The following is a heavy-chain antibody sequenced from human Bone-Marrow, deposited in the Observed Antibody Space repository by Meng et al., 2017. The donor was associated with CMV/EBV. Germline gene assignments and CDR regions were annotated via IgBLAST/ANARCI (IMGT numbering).Heavy chain of an antibody. J-gene: IGHJ4*02. V-gene: IGHV4-34*01. CDR3: ARAPIGTSERPFDY. Sequence: SETLSLTCAVYGGSLSGYYWSWIRQPPGKGLEWIGEINHSGSTNYNPSLKSRVTISVDTSKNQFSLKLSSVTAADTAVYYCARAPIGTSERPFDYWGQGTLVTVSS. CDR1: GGSLSGYY. D-gene: IGHD1-26*01. CDR2: INHSGST.